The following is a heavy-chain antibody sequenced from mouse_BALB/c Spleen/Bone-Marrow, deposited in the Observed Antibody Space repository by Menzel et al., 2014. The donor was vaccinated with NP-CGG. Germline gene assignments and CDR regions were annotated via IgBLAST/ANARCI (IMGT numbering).Heavy chain of an antibody. V-gene: IGHV7-3*02. CDR1: GFTSTDYY. CDR2: IRNKANGYTT. Sequence: EVMLVESGGGSVQPGGSLRLSCATSGFTSTDYYMSWVRQPPGKALEWLGFIRNKANGYTTEYSASVKGRFTISRDNSQRILYLQMNTLRAEDSATYYCARDENVGIYWYFDVWGAGTTVIVSS. CDR3: ARDENVGIYWYFDV. J-gene: IGHJ1*01.